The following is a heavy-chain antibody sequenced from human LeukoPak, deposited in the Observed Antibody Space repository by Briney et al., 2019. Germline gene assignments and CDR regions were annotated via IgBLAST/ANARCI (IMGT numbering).Heavy chain of an antibody. CDR3: ARIAVTYTFDY. J-gene: IGHJ4*02. D-gene: IGHD4-17*01. CDR1: GFTFSSYW. CDR2: IQQDGREK. Sequence: GGSLRLSCAAAGFTFSSYWMSWVRQAPGKGLEWVANIQQDGREKYHVDSVKGRFTISRDNAKNSLYLQMNSLRAEDTAVYYCARIAVTYTFDYWGQGTLVTVSS. V-gene: IGHV3-7*01.